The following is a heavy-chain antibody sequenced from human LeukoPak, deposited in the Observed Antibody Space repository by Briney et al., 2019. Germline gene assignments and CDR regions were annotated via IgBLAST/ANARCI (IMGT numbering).Heavy chain of an antibody. V-gene: IGHV3-23*01. CDR3: AKVVAYCGGDCYPGPYYFDY. J-gene: IGHJ4*02. D-gene: IGHD2-21*02. Sequence: GSLRLSCAASGFTFSSYGMSWVRQAPGKGLEWVSSMSGSGSSTYYADSVKGRFTISRDNSKNTLYLQMNSLRAEDTAVYYCAKVVAYCGGDCYPGPYYFDYWGQGTLVTVSS. CDR1: GFTFSSYG. CDR2: MSGSGSST.